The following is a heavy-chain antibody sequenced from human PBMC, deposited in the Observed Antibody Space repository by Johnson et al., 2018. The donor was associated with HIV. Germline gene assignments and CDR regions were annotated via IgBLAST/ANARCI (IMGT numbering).Heavy chain of an antibody. D-gene: IGHD2-2*02. Sequence: VQLVESGGVVVQPGGSLRLSCAASGFTFDDYAMHWVRQAPGKGLEWVSIIYSGGSTYYADSVKGRFTISRANSKNTVYLQMSGLRAEDTAVYFCAKTYRNDDAFDVWGQGTTVTVSS. V-gene: IGHV3-23*03. CDR2: IYSGGST. CDR1: GFTFDDYA. J-gene: IGHJ3*01. CDR3: AKTYRNDDAFDV.